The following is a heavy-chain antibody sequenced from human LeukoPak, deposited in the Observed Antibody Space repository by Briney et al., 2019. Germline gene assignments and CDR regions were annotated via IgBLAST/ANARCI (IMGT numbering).Heavy chain of an antibody. CDR3: AKDSVVHLEWLLYSSFDY. V-gene: IGHV3-23*01. D-gene: IGHD3-3*01. J-gene: IGHJ4*02. Sequence: GGSLRLSCAASGFTFSSYAMSWVRQAPGKGLEWVSAISGSSSSTYYADSVKGRFTISRDNAKNTLYLQMNSLRAEDTAVYYCAKDSVVHLEWLLYSSFDYWGQGTLVTVSS. CDR2: ISGSSSST. CDR1: GFTFSSYA.